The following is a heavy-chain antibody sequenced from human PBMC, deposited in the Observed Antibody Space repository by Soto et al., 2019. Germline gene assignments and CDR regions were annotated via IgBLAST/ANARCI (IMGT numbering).Heavy chain of an antibody. V-gene: IGHV1-8*01. CDR3: ARGNGGSYDWFDP. CDR2: MIPNSGNT. J-gene: IGHJ5*02. D-gene: IGHD1-26*01. Sequence: QVQLVQSGAEVKKPGASVKVSCKASGYTFTSYDINWVRQATGQGLEWMGWMIPNSGNTGYAKKFQGRLTMPRNTSKTTAYMALSRLRSEDTAVYYCARGNGGSYDWFDPWGQGTLVTVSS. CDR1: GYTFTSYD.